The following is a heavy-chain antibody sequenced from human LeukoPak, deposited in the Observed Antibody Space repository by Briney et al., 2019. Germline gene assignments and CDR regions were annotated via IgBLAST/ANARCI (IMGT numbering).Heavy chain of an antibody. CDR3: ARDPSGIAAAGEFDY. D-gene: IGHD6-13*01. Sequence: GGSLRLSCAASGFTFSSYSMNWVRQAPGKGLEWVSSISSSSHNIYYADSVKGRFTISRDNAKTSLYLQVNSLTADDTAVYYCARDPSGIAAAGEFDYWGQGTLVTVSS. J-gene: IGHJ4*02. V-gene: IGHV3-21*01. CDR2: ISSSSHNI. CDR1: GFTFSSYS.